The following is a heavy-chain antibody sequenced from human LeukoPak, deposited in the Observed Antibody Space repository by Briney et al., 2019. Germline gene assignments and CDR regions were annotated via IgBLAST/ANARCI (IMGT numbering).Heavy chain of an antibody. J-gene: IGHJ4*02. CDR3: ARDKSGSYSGYFDY. D-gene: IGHD6-19*01. Sequence: ASVKVSCKASGYTFTGYYMHWVRQAPGQGLEWIGWINPNSGGTNYAQKFQGRVTMTRDTSISTAYMELSRLRSDDTAVYYCARDKSGSYSGYFDYWGQGTLVTVSS. CDR1: GYTFTGYY. CDR2: INPNSGGT. V-gene: IGHV1-2*02.